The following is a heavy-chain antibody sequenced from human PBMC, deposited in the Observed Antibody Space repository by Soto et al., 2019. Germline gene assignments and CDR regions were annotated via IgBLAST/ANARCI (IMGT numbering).Heavy chain of an antibody. CDR2: ISAYNGNT. D-gene: IGHD6-6*01. CDR1: CYTFTSYG. Sequence: PSVKGSGKGSCYTFTSYGISWVRQAPGQGLEWMGWISAYNGNTNYAQKLQGRVTMTTDTSTSTAYMELRSLRSDDTAVYYCARDRPLAARQRYYGMDVWGQGTTVTVSS. J-gene: IGHJ6*02. CDR3: ARDRPLAARQRYYGMDV. V-gene: IGHV1-18*01.